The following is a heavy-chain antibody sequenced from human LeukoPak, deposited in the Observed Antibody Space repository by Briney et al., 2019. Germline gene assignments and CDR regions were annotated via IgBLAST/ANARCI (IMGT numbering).Heavy chain of an antibody. D-gene: IGHD3-22*01. CDR2: ISSSSSTI. CDR3: AKGADVYYDSSE. V-gene: IGHV3-48*01. Sequence: PGGSLRLSCAASGFTFSSYSMNWVRQAPGKGLEWVSYISSSSSTIYYADSVKGRFTISRDNSKNTLYLQMNSLRAEDTAVYYCAKGADVYYDSSEWGQGTLVTVSS. J-gene: IGHJ4*02. CDR1: GFTFSSYS.